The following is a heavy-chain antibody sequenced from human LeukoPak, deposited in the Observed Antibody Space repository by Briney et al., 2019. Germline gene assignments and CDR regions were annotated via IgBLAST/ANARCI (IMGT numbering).Heavy chain of an antibody. J-gene: IGHJ4*02. V-gene: IGHV4-39*01. CDR3: ARGGEAVAGLFDY. D-gene: IGHD6-19*01. CDR1: GGFISSSSYY. CDR2: IYYSGST. Sequence: SETLSLTCTVSGGFISSSSYYWGWIRQPPGKGLEWIGSIYYSGSTYYNPSLKSRVTISVDTSKNQFSLKLSSVTAADTAVYYCARGGEAVAGLFDYWGQGTLVTVSS.